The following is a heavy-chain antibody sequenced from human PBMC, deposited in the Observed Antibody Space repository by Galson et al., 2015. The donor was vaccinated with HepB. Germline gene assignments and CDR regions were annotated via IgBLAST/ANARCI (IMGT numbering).Heavy chain of an antibody. CDR1: GFTVSSNY. V-gene: IGHV3-30*03. J-gene: IGHJ4*02. CDR3: ARDSGYEEYYFDY. CDR2: ISYDGSNK. Sequence: SLRLSCAASGFTVSSNYMSWVRQAPGKGLERVAVISYDGSNKYYADSVKGRFTISRDNSKNTLYLQMNSLRAEDTAVYYCARDSGYEEYYFDYWGQGTLVTVSS. D-gene: IGHD5-12*01.